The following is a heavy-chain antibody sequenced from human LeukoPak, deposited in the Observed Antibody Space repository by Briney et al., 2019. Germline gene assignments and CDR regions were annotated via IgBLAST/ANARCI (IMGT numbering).Heavy chain of an antibody. CDR1: GGSISSYY. CDR3: ARVRPSYYYGSGSYSRSNLYYYYGMDV. D-gene: IGHD3-10*01. V-gene: IGHV4-34*01. CDR2: INHSGST. J-gene: IGHJ6*02. Sequence: SETLSLTCTVSGGSISSYYWSWIRQPPGKGLEWIGEINHSGSTNYNPSLKSRVTISVDTSKNQFSLKLSSVTAADTAVYYCARVRPSYYYGSGSYSRSNLYYYYGMDVWGQGTTVTVSS.